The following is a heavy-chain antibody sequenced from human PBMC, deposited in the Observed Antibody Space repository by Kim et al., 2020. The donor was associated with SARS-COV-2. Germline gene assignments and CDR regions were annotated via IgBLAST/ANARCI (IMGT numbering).Heavy chain of an antibody. D-gene: IGHD6-13*01. J-gene: IGHJ3*01. V-gene: IGHV3-23*01. Sequence: GGSLRLSCAASGFTFNNYGMSWVRQAPGKGLEWVAAISGSAGTTSYADSVRGRFSISRDNLKNTLDLQMNSLTAEDTALYYCAKDFKISWNRAFDGWGQG. CDR1: GFTFNNYG. CDR2: ISGSAGTT. CDR3: AKDFKISWNRAFDG.